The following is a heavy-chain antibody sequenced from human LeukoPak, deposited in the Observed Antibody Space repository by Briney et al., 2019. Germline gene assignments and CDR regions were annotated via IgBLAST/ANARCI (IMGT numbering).Heavy chain of an antibody. CDR3: ARAIRGSAGDTEDR. CDR2: IKNDGSEE. J-gene: IGHJ4*02. V-gene: IGHV3-7*01. Sequence: GGFLRLSCAASGFTFSSYWMRWVRQAPGKGLEGVANIKNDGSEEYYVDSVKGRFTISRDNAKNSLFLQMNSLTVEDTAVYYCARAIRGSAGDTEDRWGQGFLASVSS. CDR1: GFTFSSYW. D-gene: IGHD3-10*01.